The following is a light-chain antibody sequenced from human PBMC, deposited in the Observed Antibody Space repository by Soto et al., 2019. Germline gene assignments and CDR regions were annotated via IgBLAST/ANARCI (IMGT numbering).Light chain of an antibody. V-gene: IGLV1-44*01. CDR1: SSNIGSNT. J-gene: IGLJ3*02. CDR3: AAWDDSLKGVV. CDR2: SNN. Sequence: QSVLTQPPSASGTPGQRVTISCSGSSSNIGSNTVDWYQQVPGTAPKLLIYSNNQRPSGVPDRFSGSKSGTSASLAISGLQSEDEADYYCAAWDDSLKGVVFGRGTKVTVL.